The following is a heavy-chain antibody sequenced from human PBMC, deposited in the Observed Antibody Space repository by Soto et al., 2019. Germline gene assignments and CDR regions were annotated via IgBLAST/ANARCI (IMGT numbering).Heavy chain of an antibody. Sequence: SETLSLTCTVSGGSISSGDYYWSWIRQHPGKGLEWIGYISYSGSTFYNPSLKSRVTISLDTSKNQFSLRLSSVTAADTAVYYCARALYSGYEWEDYWGQGTLVTVSS. CDR2: ISYSGST. V-gene: IGHV4-31*03. CDR1: GGSISSGDYY. J-gene: IGHJ4*02. CDR3: ARALYSGYEWEDY. D-gene: IGHD5-12*01.